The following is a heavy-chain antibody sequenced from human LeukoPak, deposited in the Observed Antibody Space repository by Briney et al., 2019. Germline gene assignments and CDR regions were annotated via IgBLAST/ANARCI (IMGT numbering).Heavy chain of an antibody. CDR1: GYSFISYW. D-gene: IGHD1-20*01. Sequence: GESLKISCKASGYSFISYWIGWVRQMPGKGLEWMGIIYPGDSETRYSPSFQGQISISVDKSISTAYLQWSSLKASDTAMYYRARALPGINNWNEFDYWGQGTRVTVSS. CDR2: IYPGDSET. V-gene: IGHV5-51*01. CDR3: ARALPGINNWNEFDY. J-gene: IGHJ4*02.